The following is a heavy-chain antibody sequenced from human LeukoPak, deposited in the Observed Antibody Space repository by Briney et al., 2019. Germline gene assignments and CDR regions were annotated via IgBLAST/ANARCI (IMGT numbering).Heavy chain of an antibody. Sequence: SQTLSLTCAVYGGSFSGYYWSWIRQPPGKGLEWIGEINHSGSTNYNPSLKSRVTISVDTSKNQFSLKLSSVTAADTAVYYCARTHNRNYVRDWGQGTLVTVSS. J-gene: IGHJ4*02. CDR1: GGSFSGYY. V-gene: IGHV4-34*01. CDR3: ARTHNRNYVRD. CDR2: INHSGST. D-gene: IGHD1-7*01.